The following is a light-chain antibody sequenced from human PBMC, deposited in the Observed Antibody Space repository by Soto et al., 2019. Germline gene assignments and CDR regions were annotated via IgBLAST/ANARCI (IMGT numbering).Light chain of an antibody. Sequence: DIHLTQSPSTLSASVGDRITITCRASQSISRWFAWYQQKPGKAPKLLIYTTSSLESGVPSRFSGSGSGTEFTLTIGSLQPDDFATYYCQHYKDYSWTFGQGTKLEIK. CDR3: QHYKDYSWT. CDR2: TTS. V-gene: IGKV1-5*03. CDR1: QSISRW. J-gene: IGKJ1*01.